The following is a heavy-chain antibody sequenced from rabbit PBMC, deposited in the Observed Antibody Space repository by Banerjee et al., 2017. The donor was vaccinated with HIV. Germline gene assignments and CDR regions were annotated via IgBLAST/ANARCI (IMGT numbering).Heavy chain of an antibody. CDR3: ARDLAAVTGWNFNL. CDR2: IYVGSSGNT. CDR1: GLDFSSSHW. V-gene: IGHV1S45*01. Sequence: QEQLVEYGGDLVQPEGSLTLTCKASGLDFSSSHWICWVRQAPGKGLEWIACIYVGSSGNTYYASWAKGRFTISKTSSTTVTLQMTSLTAADTATYFCARDLAAVTGWNFNLWGPGTLVTVS. D-gene: IGHD7-1*01. J-gene: IGHJ4*01.